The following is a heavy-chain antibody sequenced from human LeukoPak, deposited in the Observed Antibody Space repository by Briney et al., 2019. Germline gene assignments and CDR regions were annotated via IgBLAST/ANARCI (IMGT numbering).Heavy chain of an antibody. J-gene: IGHJ4*01. D-gene: IGHD1-26*01. CDR3: ARDLGATTGAPWYYFDN. CDR1: GYTFTDYY. V-gene: IGHV1-2*02. Sequence: ASVKVSCKASGYTFTDYYFHWVRQVPGQGLECKGWINPNTGGTNYPQKFQGRVTMTRDTAISTAYMELTSLRSDDTAVYYCARDLGATTGAPWYYFDNWGQGTLVTVPS. CDR2: INPNTGGT.